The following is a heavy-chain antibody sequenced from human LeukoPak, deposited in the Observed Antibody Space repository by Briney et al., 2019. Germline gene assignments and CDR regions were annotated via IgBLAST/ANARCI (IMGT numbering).Heavy chain of an antibody. CDR1: GEPFNGYY. J-gene: IGHJ3*02. CDR2: INHSGST. CDR3: ARLIVVVNAFDI. V-gene: IGHV4-34*01. D-gene: IGHD3-22*01. Sequence: PSETLSLTCAVYGEPFNGYYWNWIRQSPGKGLEWIGEINHSGSTNYNPSLKSRVTISVDTSKNQFSLKLSSVTAADTAVYYCARLIVVVNAFDIWGQGTMVTVSS.